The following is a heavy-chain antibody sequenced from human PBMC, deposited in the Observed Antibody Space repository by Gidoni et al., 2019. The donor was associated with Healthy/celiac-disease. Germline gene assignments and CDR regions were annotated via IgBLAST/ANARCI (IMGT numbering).Heavy chain of an antibody. D-gene: IGHD6-13*01. J-gene: IGHJ6*03. CDR1: GGSISSYY. CDR2: IYYSGST. V-gene: IGHV4-59*01. Sequence: QVQLQESGPGLVKPSETLSLTCPVPGGSISSYYWSWIRQPPGKGLEWIGYIYYSGSTNYNPSLKSRVTISVDTSKNQFSLKLSSVTAADTAVYYCASGSSSWYYDYYMDVWGKGTTVTVSS. CDR3: ASGSSSWYYDYYMDV.